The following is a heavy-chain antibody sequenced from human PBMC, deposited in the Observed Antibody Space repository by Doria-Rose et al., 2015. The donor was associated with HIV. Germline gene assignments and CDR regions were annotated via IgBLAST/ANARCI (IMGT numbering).Heavy chain of an antibody. J-gene: IGHJ4*02. CDR1: GVSLSSPGMG. CDR3: ARIKSSRWYHKYYFDF. CDR2: IFSDGER. V-gene: IGHV2-26*01. Sequence: QITLKESGPVLVKPTETLTLTCTVSGVSLSSPGMGVSWIRQPPGKALEWLANIFSDGERSYKTSLKSRLTISRGTSKNQLVLTMTDMDPVDTATYYCARIKSSRWYHKYYFDFWGQGTLVIVSA. D-gene: IGHD6-13*01.